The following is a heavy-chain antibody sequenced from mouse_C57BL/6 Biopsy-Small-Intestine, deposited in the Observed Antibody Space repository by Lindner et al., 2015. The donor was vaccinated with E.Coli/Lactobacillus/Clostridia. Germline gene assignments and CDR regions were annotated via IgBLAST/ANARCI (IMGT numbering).Heavy chain of an antibody. Sequence: VQLQESGAELVKPGASVKLSCTASGFNIKDYYIHWVKQRTDQGLGWLGRIDPEDGETKYAPKFQDKATITADTSSNTAYLHLSSLTSEDTAVYYCAPRFSYWGQGTLVTVST. V-gene: IGHV14-2*01. CDR1: GFNIKDYY. CDR2: IDPEDGET. CDR3: APRFSY. J-gene: IGHJ3*01.